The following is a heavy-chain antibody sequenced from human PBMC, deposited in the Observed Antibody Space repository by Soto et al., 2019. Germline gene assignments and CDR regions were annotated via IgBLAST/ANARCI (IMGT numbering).Heavy chain of an antibody. CDR1: GGTFSNSA. CDR2: IMPIFRTP. D-gene: IGHD5-12*01. V-gene: IGHV1-69*12. Sequence: QVQLEQSGAEVKKPGSSVRVSCKASGGTFSNSAISWVRQAPGQGLEWMGGIMPIFRTPDYAQKFQARVTNTADESTSKDYMELSGLRSDDTAVYYCARDKDRLQLGGNYYYILDVWGQGTTVTVSS. CDR3: ARDKDRLQLGGNYYYILDV. J-gene: IGHJ6*02.